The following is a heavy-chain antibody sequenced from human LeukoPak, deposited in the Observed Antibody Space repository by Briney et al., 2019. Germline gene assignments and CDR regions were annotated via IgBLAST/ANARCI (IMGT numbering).Heavy chain of an antibody. CDR1: GGSISSGSYY. D-gene: IGHD1-26*01. Sequence: SQTLSLTCTVSGGSISSGSYYWSWIRQPAGKGLEWIGRIYTSGSTNYNPSLKSRVTISVDTSKNQFSLKLSSVTAADTAVYYCAREGDYSGSYWFWGQGTLVTVSS. V-gene: IGHV4-61*02. CDR2: IYTSGST. CDR3: AREGDYSGSYWF. J-gene: IGHJ4*02.